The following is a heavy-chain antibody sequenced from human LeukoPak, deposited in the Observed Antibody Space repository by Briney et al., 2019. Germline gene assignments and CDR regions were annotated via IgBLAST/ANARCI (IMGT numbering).Heavy chain of an antibody. V-gene: IGHV3-30*03. CDR1: GLTFSSYG. Sequence: GRSLRPSCAASGLTFSSYGMDWVRQAPGKGLEWVAVISYDGSNEYYADSVKGRFTISRDNSKNTLYLQMNSLRAEDTAVYYCARDSLGGPAGDYVPRLWGQGTLVTVSS. CDR2: ISYDGSNE. D-gene: IGHD4-17*01. CDR3: ARDSLGGPAGDYVPRL. J-gene: IGHJ4*02.